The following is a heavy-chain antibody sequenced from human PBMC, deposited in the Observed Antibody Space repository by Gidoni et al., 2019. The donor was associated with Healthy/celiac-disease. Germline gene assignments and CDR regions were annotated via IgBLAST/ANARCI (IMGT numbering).Heavy chain of an antibody. Sequence: QLQLQESGPGLVKPSEPPSLTCTDPGGSITSSTYCRGWNRPPPGKGLEWIGSMYYSGSTYYNPSLKSRVTISVDTSKNQFSLKLSSVTAADTAVYYCARTQLLNWFDPWGQGTRVTVSS. J-gene: IGHJ5*02. D-gene: IGHD1-7*01. CDR1: GGSITSSTYC. V-gene: IGHV4-39*01. CDR2: MYYSGST. CDR3: ARTQLLNWFDP.